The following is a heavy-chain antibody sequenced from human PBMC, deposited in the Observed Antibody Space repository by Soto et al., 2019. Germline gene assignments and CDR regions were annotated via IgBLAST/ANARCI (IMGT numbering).Heavy chain of an antibody. Sequence: QVQLQESGPGLVKPSGTLSLTCAVSGGSISSTDWWSWVRQPPGKGLEWIGEIYHGGSTNHNPSLKSRVTISVDRSKNQFSLKLTSVTAADTAVYYCASSKSGGSYYFDYWGQGTLVTVSS. CDR1: GGSISSTDW. D-gene: IGHD1-26*01. J-gene: IGHJ4*02. CDR2: IYHGGST. CDR3: ASSKSGGSYYFDY. V-gene: IGHV4-4*02.